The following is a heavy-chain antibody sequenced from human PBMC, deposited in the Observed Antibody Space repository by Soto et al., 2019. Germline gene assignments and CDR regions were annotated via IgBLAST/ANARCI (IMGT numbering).Heavy chain of an antibody. Sequence: ASVKVSCKASGGTFSTYTISWVRQAPGQRLEWMGLINPTSNRPIYAQKFQDRVIMTRDTSTTTVYMELSSVISEDTALYYCARENMDDATAVPDIWGPGTMVTVSS. D-gene: IGHD2-21*02. V-gene: IGHV1-46*01. CDR2: INPTSNRP. CDR3: ARENMDDATAVPDI. J-gene: IGHJ3*02. CDR1: GGTFSTYT.